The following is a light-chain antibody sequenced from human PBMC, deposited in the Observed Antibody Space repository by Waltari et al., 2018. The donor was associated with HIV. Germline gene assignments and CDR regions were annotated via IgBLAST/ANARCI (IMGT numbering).Light chain of an antibody. CDR1: QTLLYSSNNKNY. CDR3: QQYYRTPLT. CDR2: WAS. J-gene: IGKJ4*01. Sequence: DIVMTQSPDSLAVSLVERATVTCKARQTLLYSSNNKNYLAWYQHKPGQPPKLLIYWASTRQSGVPDRFSGSGSGTNFSLTINKLQAEDVATYYCQQYYRTPLTFGGGTRV. V-gene: IGKV4-1*01.